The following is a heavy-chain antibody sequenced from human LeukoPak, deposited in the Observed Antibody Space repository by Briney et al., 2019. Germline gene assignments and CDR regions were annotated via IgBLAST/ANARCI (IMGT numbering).Heavy chain of an antibody. CDR3: ARDARVVIDY. Sequence: GGSLRLSCAASGFTFSSYWMSWVRQAPGKGLEWVANMNLNGGEKYYVDSVKGRFTTSRDNAKNSLYLLVNSLRAEDTAVYYCARDARVVIDYWGQGTLVTVSS. CDR1: GFTFSSYW. CDR2: MNLNGGEK. J-gene: IGHJ4*02. D-gene: IGHD2-15*01. V-gene: IGHV3-7*01.